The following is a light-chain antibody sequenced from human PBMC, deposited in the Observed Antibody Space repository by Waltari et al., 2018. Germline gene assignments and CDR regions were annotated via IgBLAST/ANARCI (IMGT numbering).Light chain of an antibody. CDR1: QGISTY. J-gene: IGKJ1*01. Sequence: AIRMTQSPSSFSASTGDRVTITCRASQGISTYLAWYQQKSGKAPKLLIYAASTLQSGVPSRFSGSGSGTDFTLTISCLQSEDFAIYYCQQNVRIPWTFGQGTQVEVK. CDR2: AAS. CDR3: QQNVRIPWT. V-gene: IGKV1-8*01.